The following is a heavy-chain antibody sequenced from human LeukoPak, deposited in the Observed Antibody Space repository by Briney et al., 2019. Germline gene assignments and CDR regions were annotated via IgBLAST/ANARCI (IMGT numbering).Heavy chain of an antibody. CDR3: TTGDCGGDCPDAFDI. CDR1: GFTVSSNY. D-gene: IGHD2-21*02. V-gene: IGHV3-66*01. Sequence: GGSLRLSCAASGFTVSSNYMSWVRQAPGKGLEWVSVIYSGGSTYYAAPVKGRFTISRDDSKNTLYLQMNSLKTEDTAVYYCTTGDCGGDCPDAFDIWGQGTMVTVSS. J-gene: IGHJ3*02. CDR2: IYSGGST.